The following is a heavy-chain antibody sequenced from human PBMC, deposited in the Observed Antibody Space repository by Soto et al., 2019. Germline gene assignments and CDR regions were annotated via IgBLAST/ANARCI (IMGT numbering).Heavy chain of an antibody. CDR2: IIPLFRTP. V-gene: IGHV1-69*12. CDR1: GGTFSSSA. CDR3: ARDNDRLQLGGNYYYLLDV. D-gene: IGHD4-4*01. Sequence: QVQLVQSGAEMKEPGSSVKVSCKTSGGTFSSSAISWLRQAPGQGLEWMGGIIPLFRTPDYAKKFQGRVTIAADESTSTAYMELSSLRSEDTAVYYCARDNDRLQLGGNYYYLLDVWGQGTTITVSS. J-gene: IGHJ6*02.